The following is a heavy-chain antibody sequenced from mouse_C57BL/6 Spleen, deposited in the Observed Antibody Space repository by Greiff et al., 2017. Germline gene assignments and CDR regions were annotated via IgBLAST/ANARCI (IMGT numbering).Heavy chain of an antibody. CDR1: GYTFTSYW. V-gene: IGHV1-55*01. Sequence: VQLQQPGAELVKPGASVKMSCKASGYTFTSYWLTWVKQRPGQGLEWIGDIYPGSGSTNYNEKFKSKATLTVDTSSSTAYMQLSSLTSEDSAVYYCARALGRGWYFDVWGTGTTVTVSS. CDR3: ARALGRGWYFDV. J-gene: IGHJ1*03. CDR2: IYPGSGST. D-gene: IGHD4-1*01.